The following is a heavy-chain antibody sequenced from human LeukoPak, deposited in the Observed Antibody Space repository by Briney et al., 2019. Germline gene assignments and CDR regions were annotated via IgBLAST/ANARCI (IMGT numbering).Heavy chain of an antibody. CDR1: GFTFSSYW. CDR2: IKQDGSEK. Sequence: GGSLRLSCAASGFTFSSYWMSWVRQAPGKGLEWVANIKQDGSEKYYVDSVKGRFTISRDNAKNSLYLQMNSLRAEDTAVYYCARDTYYYGSGSPDISYYYYYMDVWGKGTTVTISS. V-gene: IGHV3-7*01. J-gene: IGHJ6*03. D-gene: IGHD3-10*01. CDR3: ARDTYYYGSGSPDISYYYYYMDV.